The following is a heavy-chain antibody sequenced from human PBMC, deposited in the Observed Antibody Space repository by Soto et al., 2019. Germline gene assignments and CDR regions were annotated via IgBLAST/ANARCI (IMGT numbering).Heavy chain of an antibody. J-gene: IGHJ4*02. V-gene: IGHV3-74*01. CDR2: ISPDGSAT. Sequence: EVQLVESGGGLVQPGGSLRLSCAASGFTFSGYWMHWVRQPPGKGLVWVSHISPDGSATTYADSVRGRFTITRDNAKNTLYLQVNGLRAEDTSVYYCVRGTNGWRGVDYWGQGTMVTVSS. D-gene: IGHD2-8*01. CDR3: VRGTNGWRGVDY. CDR1: GFTFSGYW.